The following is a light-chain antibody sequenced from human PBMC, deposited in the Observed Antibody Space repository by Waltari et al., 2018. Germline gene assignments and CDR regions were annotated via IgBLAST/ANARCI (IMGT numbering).Light chain of an antibody. J-gene: IGLJ1*01. CDR1: SSDVGGFNY. V-gene: IGLV2-14*01. Sequence: QSALTQPASVSGSPGQAITISCTGTSSDVGGFNYVSWYQQYPVKAPKLMIFEVSNRPSGVSHRYSASKSGNSASVTISGLQAEAEADYYSSSFTTSSVYVYGTGTKVSVL. CDR3: SSFTTSSVYV. CDR2: EVS.